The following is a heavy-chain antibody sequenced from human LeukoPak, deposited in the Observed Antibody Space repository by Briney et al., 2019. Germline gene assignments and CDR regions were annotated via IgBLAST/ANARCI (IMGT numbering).Heavy chain of an antibody. CDR3: ASPGIAFPWELLRAFDI. D-gene: IGHD1-26*01. V-gene: IGHV3-30-3*01. J-gene: IGHJ3*02. CDR1: GFTFSSYA. Sequence: PGGSLRLSCAASGFTFSSYAMHWVRQAPGKGLEWVAVISYDGSNKYYADSVKGRFTISRDNSKNTLYLQMNSLRAEDTAVYYCASPGIAFPWELLRAFDIWGQGTMVTVSS. CDR2: ISYDGSNK.